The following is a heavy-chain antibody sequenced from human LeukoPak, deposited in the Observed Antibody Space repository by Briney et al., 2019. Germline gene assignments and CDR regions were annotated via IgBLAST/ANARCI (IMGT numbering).Heavy chain of an antibody. CDR1: GYTFTSYA. D-gene: IGHD3-10*01. CDR3: ATAKTGFTMVDY. CDR2: INAGNGNT. Sequence: GASVKVSCKASGYTFTSYAMHWVRQAPGQRLEWMGWINAGNGNTKYSQRFQGRVTITRDTSASTAYMELSSLRSEDTAVYYYATAKTGFTMVDYWGQGTLVTVSS. V-gene: IGHV1-3*01. J-gene: IGHJ4*02.